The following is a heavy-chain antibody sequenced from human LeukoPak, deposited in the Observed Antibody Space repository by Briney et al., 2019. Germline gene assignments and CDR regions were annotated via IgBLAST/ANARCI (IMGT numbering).Heavy chain of an antibody. V-gene: IGHV3-7*01. J-gene: IGHJ3*02. CDR2: AKQDGSET. CDR1: GFSFSNYW. Sequence: GGSLRLSCAASGFSFSNYWMSWVRQAPGKGLEWVGHAKQDGSETYYVNSVKGRFTVSRDNAKNSLFLQMNSLRVEDTAMYYCARDLPSSGYWYRDAFDIWGQGTMVTVSS. D-gene: IGHD3-22*01. CDR3: ARDLPSSGYWYRDAFDI.